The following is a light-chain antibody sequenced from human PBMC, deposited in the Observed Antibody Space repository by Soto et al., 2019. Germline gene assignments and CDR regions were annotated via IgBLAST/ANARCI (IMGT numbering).Light chain of an antibody. J-gene: IGLJ1*01. Sequence: QSVLTQPRSVSGSPGQSVTISCSGTSSDVVGYTYVSWYLLHPGKAPKLLIHDVSKRPSGVPDRFSGSRSGNTASLTISGLQAEDEADYYCCSFAGTYVFGTGTKVTVL. CDR1: SSDVVGYTY. CDR3: CSFAGTYV. V-gene: IGLV2-11*01. CDR2: DVS.